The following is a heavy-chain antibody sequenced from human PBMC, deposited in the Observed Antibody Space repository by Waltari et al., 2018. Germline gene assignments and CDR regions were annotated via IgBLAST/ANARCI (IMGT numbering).Heavy chain of an antibody. D-gene: IGHD6-13*01. Sequence: EVQLVESGGGLVQPGGSLRLSCAAAALPFSSYWLTWVRQAPGKGLEWVANIKQDGSEKYYVDSVKGRFTISRDNAKNSLYLQMNSLRAEDTAVYYCARARGGSSWYGYYFDYWGQGTLVTVSS. CDR3: ARARGGSSWYGYYFDY. V-gene: IGHV3-7*01. J-gene: IGHJ4*02. CDR2: IKQDGSEK. CDR1: ALPFSSYW.